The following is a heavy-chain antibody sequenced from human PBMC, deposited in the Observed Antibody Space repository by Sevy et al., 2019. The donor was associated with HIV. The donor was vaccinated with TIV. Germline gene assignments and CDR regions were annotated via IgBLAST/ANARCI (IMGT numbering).Heavy chain of an antibody. D-gene: IGHD2-15*01. CDR1: GYTFTGYY. Sequence: ASMKVSCKASGYTFTGYYMHWVRQAPGQGLEWMGWINPNSGGTNYAQKFQGRVTMTRDTSISTAYMELSRLRSDDTAVYYCARDGKKYCSGGSCYDPLDYWGQGTLVTVSS. V-gene: IGHV1-2*02. J-gene: IGHJ4*02. CDR2: INPNSGGT. CDR3: ARDGKKYCSGGSCYDPLDY.